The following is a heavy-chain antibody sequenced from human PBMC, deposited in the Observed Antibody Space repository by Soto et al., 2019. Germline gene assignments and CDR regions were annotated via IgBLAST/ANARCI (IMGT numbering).Heavy chain of an antibody. Sequence: ASVKVSCKASGGTFSSYAISWVRQAPGQGLEWMGGIIPIFGTANYAQKFQGRVTITADESTSTAYMELSSLRSEDTAVYYCARTRKIAVAGTFDYWGQGTLVTVSS. CDR1: GGTFSSYA. CDR2: IIPIFGTA. D-gene: IGHD6-19*01. V-gene: IGHV1-69*13. J-gene: IGHJ4*02. CDR3: ARTRKIAVAGTFDY.